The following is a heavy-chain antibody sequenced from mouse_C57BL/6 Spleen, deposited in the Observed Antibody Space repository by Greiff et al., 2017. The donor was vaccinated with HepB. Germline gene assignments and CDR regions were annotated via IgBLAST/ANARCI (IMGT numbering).Heavy chain of an antibody. CDR2: IHPNSGST. CDR1: GYTFTSYW. V-gene: IGHV1-64*01. Sequence: QVQLQQPGAELVKPGASVKLSCKASGYTFTSYWMHWVKQRPGQGLEWIGMIHPNSGSTNYNEKFKSKATLTVDKSSSTAYMQLSSLTSEDSAVYYCAREGAYYSKDFDVWGTGTTVTVSS. J-gene: IGHJ1*03. D-gene: IGHD2-5*01. CDR3: AREGAYYSKDFDV.